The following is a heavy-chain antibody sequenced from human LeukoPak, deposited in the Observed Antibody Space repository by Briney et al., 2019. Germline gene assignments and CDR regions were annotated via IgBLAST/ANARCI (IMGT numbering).Heavy chain of an antibody. CDR2: INTNTGNP. J-gene: IGHJ4*02. D-gene: IGHD4-17*01. CDR3: ARGYTKDMTSVTHFDY. V-gene: IGHV7-4-1*02. Sequence: ASVKVSCKASGYTFTSYAMNWVRQAPGQGLEWMGWINTNTGNPTYAQGFTGRFVFSLDTSVSTAYLQTSSLKAEDTAVYYCARGYTKDMTSVTHFDYWGQGTLVTVSS. CDR1: GYTFTSYA.